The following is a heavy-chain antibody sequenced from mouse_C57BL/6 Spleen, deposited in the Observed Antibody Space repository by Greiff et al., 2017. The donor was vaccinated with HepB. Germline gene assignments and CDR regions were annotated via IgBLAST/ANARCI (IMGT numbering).Heavy chain of an antibody. D-gene: IGHD1-1*01. Sequence: EVNLVESGGGLVQPGGSMKLSCVASGFTFSNYWMNWVRQSPEKGLEWVAQIRLKSDNYATHYAESVKGRFTISRDDSKSSVYLQMNNLRAEDTGIYYCTEESSNYAMDYWGQGTSVTVSS. CDR3: TEESSNYAMDY. CDR1: GFTFSNYW. CDR2: IRLKSDNYAT. J-gene: IGHJ4*01. V-gene: IGHV6-3*01.